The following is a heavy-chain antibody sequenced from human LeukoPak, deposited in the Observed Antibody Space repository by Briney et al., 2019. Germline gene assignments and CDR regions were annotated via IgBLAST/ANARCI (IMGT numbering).Heavy chain of an antibody. Sequence: PSETVSLTCTVSGGSISSYYWSWIRQPAGKGLEWIGRVYTSGSTNYNPSLKSRVTMSVDTSKNQFSLKLNSVTAADTAVYYCALRGYCSGNNCYSDYWGQGTLVTVSS. CDR3: ALRGYCSGNNCYSDY. J-gene: IGHJ4*02. V-gene: IGHV4-4*07. CDR1: GGSISSYY. D-gene: IGHD2-15*01. CDR2: VYTSGST.